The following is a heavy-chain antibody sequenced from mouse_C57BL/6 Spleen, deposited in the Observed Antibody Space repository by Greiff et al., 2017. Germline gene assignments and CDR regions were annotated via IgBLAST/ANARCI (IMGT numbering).Heavy chain of an antibody. Sequence: EVHLVESGGGLVKPGGSLKLSCAASGFTFSSYAMSWVRQTPEKRLEWVATISDGGSYTYYPDNVKGRFTISRDNAKNNLYLQMSHLKSEDTAMYYCAREVYYYGSSPPFDYWGQGTTLTVSS. CDR2: ISDGGSYT. CDR3: AREVYYYGSSPPFDY. CDR1: GFTFSSYA. V-gene: IGHV5-4*01. J-gene: IGHJ2*01. D-gene: IGHD1-1*01.